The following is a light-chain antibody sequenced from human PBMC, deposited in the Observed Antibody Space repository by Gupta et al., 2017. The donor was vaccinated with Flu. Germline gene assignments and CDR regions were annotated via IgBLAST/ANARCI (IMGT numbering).Light chain of an antibody. Sequence: QSALTQPASVSGSPGQSITISSTGTSSDVGSFHLVSWYQQHPGKAPKLIIYEVTQRPSGVSVRFSGSKSGNTASLTISGLQAEDEADYYCCSYAGSNTPFGGGTKLTVL. V-gene: IGLV2-23*02. J-gene: IGLJ3*02. CDR1: SSDVGSFHL. CDR2: EVT. CDR3: CSYAGSNTP.